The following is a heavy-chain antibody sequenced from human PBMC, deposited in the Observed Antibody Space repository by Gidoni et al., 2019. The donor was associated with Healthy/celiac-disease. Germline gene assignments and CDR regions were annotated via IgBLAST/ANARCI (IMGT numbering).Heavy chain of an antibody. CDR2: ISYDGSNK. Sequence: QVQLVESGGGVVQPGRSLRLSCADSGFTFSSYGMHWVRQAPGKGLEWVAVISYDGSNKYYADSVKGRFTISRDNSKNTLYLQMNSLRAEDTAVYYCAKDYVVVVPAVMDVWGQGTTVTVSS. V-gene: IGHV3-30*18. CDR3: AKDYVVVVPAVMDV. CDR1: GFTFSSYG. D-gene: IGHD2-2*01. J-gene: IGHJ6*02.